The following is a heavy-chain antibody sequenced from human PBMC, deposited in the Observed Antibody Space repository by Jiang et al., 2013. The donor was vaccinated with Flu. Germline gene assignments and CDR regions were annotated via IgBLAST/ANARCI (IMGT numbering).Heavy chain of an antibody. Sequence: LEWIGSIYHSGSTYYNPSLKSRVTISVDTSKNQFSLKLSSVTAADTAVYYCARSGMTTVTTGDYWGQGTLVTVSS. J-gene: IGHJ4*02. CDR3: ARSGMTTVTTGDY. D-gene: IGHD4-17*01. V-gene: IGHV4-38-2*01. CDR2: IYHSGST.